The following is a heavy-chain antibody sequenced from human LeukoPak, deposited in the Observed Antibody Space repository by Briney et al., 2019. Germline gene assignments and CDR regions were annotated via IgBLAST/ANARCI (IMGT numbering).Heavy chain of an antibody. CDR1: GGSISSYY. J-gene: IGHJ4*02. V-gene: IGHV4-59*01. Sequence: PSETLSLTCTVSGGSISSYYWSWIRQPPGKGLEWIGYIYYSGSTNYNPSLKSRVTISVDTSKNQFSLKLSSVTAADMAVYYCARGRDIVGFDYWGQGTLVTVSS. CDR2: IYYSGST. CDR3: ARGRDIVGFDY. D-gene: IGHD5-12*01.